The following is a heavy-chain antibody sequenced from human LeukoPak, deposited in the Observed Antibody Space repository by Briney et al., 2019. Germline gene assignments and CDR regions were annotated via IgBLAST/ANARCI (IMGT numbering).Heavy chain of an antibody. V-gene: IGHV4-4*07. J-gene: IGHJ5*02. CDR3: ARGLASIYCSSTSCPHAGFDP. CDR2: IYTSGST. D-gene: IGHD2-2*01. Sequence: PSETLSLTCTVSGGSTSSYYWSWIRQPAGKGLEWIGRIYTSGSTNYNPSLKSRVTISVDKSKNQFSLKLSSVTAADTAVYYCARGLASIYCSSTSCPHAGFDPWGQGTLVTVSS. CDR1: GGSTSSYY.